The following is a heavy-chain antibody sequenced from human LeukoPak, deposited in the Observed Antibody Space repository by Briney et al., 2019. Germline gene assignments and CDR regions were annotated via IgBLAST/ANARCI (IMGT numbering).Heavy chain of an antibody. CDR1: GFTFSSYS. D-gene: IGHD3-3*01. CDR2: ISSSSSYI. J-gene: IGHJ4*02. Sequence: AGGSLRLSCAASGFTFSSYSMNWVRQAPGKGLEWVSSISSSSSYIYYADSVKGRFTISRDNAKNSLYLQMNSLRAEDTAVYYCARKYDFWSGYYPMAFDYWGQGTLVTVSS. V-gene: IGHV3-21*01. CDR3: ARKYDFWSGYYPMAFDY.